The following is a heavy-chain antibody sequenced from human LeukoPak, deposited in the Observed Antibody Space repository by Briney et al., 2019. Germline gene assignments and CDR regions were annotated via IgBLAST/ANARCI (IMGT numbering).Heavy chain of an antibody. CDR3: AKDLRRVAAAGTDY. V-gene: IGHV3-23*01. J-gene: IGHJ4*02. D-gene: IGHD6-13*01. CDR2: ISGSGGST. Sequence: GGSLRLSCAASGFTFSSYAMSWVRQAPGKGLEWVSAISGSGGSTYYADSVKGRFTISRDNSKNTLYLRMNSLRAEDTAVYYCAKDLRRVAAAGTDYWGQGTLVTVSS. CDR1: GFTFSSYA.